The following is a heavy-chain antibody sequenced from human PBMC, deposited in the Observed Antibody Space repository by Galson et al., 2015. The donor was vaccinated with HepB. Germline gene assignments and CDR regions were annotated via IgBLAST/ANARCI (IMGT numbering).Heavy chain of an antibody. CDR1: GFSVRTTY. CDR2: IYSDGRT. D-gene: IGHD2-15*01. V-gene: IGHV3-53*01. CDR3: AREQDWAYHY. J-gene: IGHJ4*02. Sequence: SLRLSCAASGFSVRTTYFSWVRQTPGLGLQWVSDIYSDGRTYYADSVKGRFTVSRDTSKNTLYLQMNNPRAEDTALYYCAREQDWAYHYWGQGALVTVSS.